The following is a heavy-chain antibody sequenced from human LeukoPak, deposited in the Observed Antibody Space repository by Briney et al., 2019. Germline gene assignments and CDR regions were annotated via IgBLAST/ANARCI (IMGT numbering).Heavy chain of an antibody. J-gene: IGHJ4*02. CDR3: VKDSRVRARMGYYFDY. V-gene: IGHV3-48*03. CDR2: ISSSGNSI. Sequence: GGSLRLSCAASGFTFSGYEMDWVRQAPGKGLEWVSYISSSGNSIYYADSVKGRFTISRDNAENTLYLQMSSLRAEDTTVYYCVKDSRVRARMGYYFDYWGQGTLVTVSS. CDR1: GFTFSGYE. D-gene: IGHD1-26*01.